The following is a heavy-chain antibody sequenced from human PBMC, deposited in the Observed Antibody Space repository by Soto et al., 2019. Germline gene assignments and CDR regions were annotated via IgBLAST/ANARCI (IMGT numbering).Heavy chain of an antibody. CDR1: GGSISSGGYY. CDR2: IYYSGST. Sequence: SETLSLTCTVSGGSISSGGYYWSWIRQHPGKGLEWIGYIYYSGSTYYNPSLKSRVTISVDTSKNQFSLKLSSVTAADTAVYYCARGYCSSTSCLRYIWFDPWGQGTLVTVSS. J-gene: IGHJ5*02. CDR3: ARGYCSSTSCLRYIWFDP. D-gene: IGHD2-2*01. V-gene: IGHV4-31*03.